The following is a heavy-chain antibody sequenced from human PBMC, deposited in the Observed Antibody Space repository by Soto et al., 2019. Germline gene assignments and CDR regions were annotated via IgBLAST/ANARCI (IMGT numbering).Heavy chain of an antibody. CDR2: ISSSSSYI. V-gene: IGHV3-21*01. D-gene: IGHD7-27*01. Sequence: GGSLRLSCAASGFTFSSYSMNWVRQAPGKGLEWVSSISSSSSYIYYADSVKGRFTISRDNAKNSLYLQMNSLRAEDTAVYYCASGDPTWAFDIWGQGTMVTVSS. CDR1: GFTFSSYS. J-gene: IGHJ3*02. CDR3: ASGDPTWAFDI.